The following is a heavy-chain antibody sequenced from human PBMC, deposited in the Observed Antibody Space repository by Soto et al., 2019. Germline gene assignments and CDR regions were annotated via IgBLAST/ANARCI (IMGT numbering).Heavy chain of an antibody. CDR1: GFTFSDYY. Sequence: GGSLRLSCAASGFTFSDYYMSWIRQAPGKGLEWVSYISSSGSTIYYANSVKGRFTISRDNAKNSLYLQMNSLRAEDTAVYYCAREYYYAPVYYYYYMDVWGKGTTVTVSS. J-gene: IGHJ6*03. CDR2: ISSSGSTI. D-gene: IGHD3-10*01. V-gene: IGHV3-11*01. CDR3: AREYYYAPVYYYYYMDV.